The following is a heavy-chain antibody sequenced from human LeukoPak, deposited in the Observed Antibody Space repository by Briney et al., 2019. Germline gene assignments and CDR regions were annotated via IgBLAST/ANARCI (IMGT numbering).Heavy chain of an antibody. CDR2: IYTTGGK. CDR3: ANGNGQRFFEWLHETYFDY. Sequence: GGSLILSCAASEFTVSSNYMSWVRQAPGKGLEWVSIIYTTGGKYYADSVKGRFTISRDNSKNTLYLQMNSLRAEDTAVYYCANGNGQRFFEWLHETYFDYWGQGTLVTVSS. V-gene: IGHV3-66*01. D-gene: IGHD3-3*01. J-gene: IGHJ4*02. CDR1: EFTVSSNY.